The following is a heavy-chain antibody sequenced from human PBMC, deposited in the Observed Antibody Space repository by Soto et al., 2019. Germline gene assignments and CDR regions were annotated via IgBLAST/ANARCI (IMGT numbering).Heavy chain of an antibody. D-gene: IGHD3-16*01. J-gene: IGHJ4*02. Sequence: GGSLRLSCAASGFTFSSYAMTWVRQAPGKGLEWVSYISSSISTIYYADSVKGRFTISRDNAKNSLYLQMNSLRDEDTAVYYCARNYDRRTYYFDYWGQGTLVTVPQ. CDR1: GFTFSSYA. CDR2: ISSSISTI. V-gene: IGHV3-48*02. CDR3: ARNYDRRTYYFDY.